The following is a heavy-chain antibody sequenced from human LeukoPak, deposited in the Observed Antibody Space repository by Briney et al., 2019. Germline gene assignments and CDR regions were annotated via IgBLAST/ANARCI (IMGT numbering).Heavy chain of an antibody. CDR1: GFTFSSYA. V-gene: IGHV3-30-3*01. CDR3: ASGFRIAAATDY. CDR2: ISYDGSNK. D-gene: IGHD6-13*01. J-gene: IGHJ4*02. Sequence: GRSLRLSCAASGFTFSSYAMHWVRQAPGKGLEWVAVISYDGSNKYYADSVKGRFTISRDNSKNTLYLQMNSLRAEDTAVYYCASGFRIAAATDYWGQGTLVTVSS.